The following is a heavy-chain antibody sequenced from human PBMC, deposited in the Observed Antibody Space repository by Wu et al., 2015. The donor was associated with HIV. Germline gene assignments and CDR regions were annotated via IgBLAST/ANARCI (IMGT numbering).Heavy chain of an antibody. CDR1: GYSFIDNY. V-gene: IGHV1-2*02. D-gene: IGHD1-26*01. J-gene: IGHJ1*01. Sequence: QVQLMQSGAEVKKPGASVKVSCKTSGYSFIDNYIHWVRQAPGQGLEWMGWINPNSGGSKSPQKFQGRVTMTRDTSVSTVYLELTRLKFDDTAIYYCTKDYGIVGSTLPEYFQHWGQGTQVTVSS. CDR2: INPNSGGS. CDR3: TKDYGIVGSTLPEYFQH.